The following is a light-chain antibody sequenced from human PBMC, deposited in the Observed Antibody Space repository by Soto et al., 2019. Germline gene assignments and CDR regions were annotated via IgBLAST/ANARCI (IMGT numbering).Light chain of an antibody. V-gene: IGLV2-14*01. CDR3: SSYTSSSTYV. CDR2: DVN. Sequence: QSVLTQPASVSGSPGQSIAISCTGTSSDVGGYNYVSWYQQHPVKALKLMVYDVNDRPSGVSDRFSGSKSGNTASLTISGLQAEDEADYYCSSYTSSSTYVFGTGTKVTVL. CDR1: SSDVGGYNY. J-gene: IGLJ1*01.